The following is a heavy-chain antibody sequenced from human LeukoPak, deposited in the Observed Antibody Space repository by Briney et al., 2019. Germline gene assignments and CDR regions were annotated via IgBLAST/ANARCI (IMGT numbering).Heavy chain of an antibody. CDR1: GDSISISSYY. J-gene: IGHJ1*01. CDR3: ARGGTNYSGYFHH. D-gene: IGHD2-15*01. CDR2: IYYSGNT. Sequence: ETLSLTCTVSGDSISISSYYWSWIRQPPGKGLEWIGYIYYSGNTNYNPSLKSRVTISVDTSKNQFSLKLSSVTAADTAVYYCARGGTNYSGYFHHWGQGTLVTVSS. V-gene: IGHV4-61*01.